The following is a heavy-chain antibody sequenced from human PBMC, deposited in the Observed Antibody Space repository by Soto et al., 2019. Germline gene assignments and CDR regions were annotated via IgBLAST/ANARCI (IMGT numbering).Heavy chain of an antibody. D-gene: IGHD3-9*01. Sequence: SVKVSCKASGGTFSSYAISWVRQAPGQGLEWMGGIIPIFGTANYAQKFQGRVTITADESTSTAYMELSSLRSEDTAVYHCARGKDILTGYLVYWGQGTLVTVSS. V-gene: IGHV1-69*13. CDR2: IIPIFGTA. CDR1: GGTFSSYA. CDR3: ARGKDILTGYLVY. J-gene: IGHJ4*02.